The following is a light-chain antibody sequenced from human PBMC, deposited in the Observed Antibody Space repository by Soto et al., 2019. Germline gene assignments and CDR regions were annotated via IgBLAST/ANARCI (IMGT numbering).Light chain of an antibody. CDR2: GNS. CDR3: QSYDSSLSGYV. CDR1: RSNIGAGYD. Sequence: QSVLTQPPSLSGAPGQKVTMSGTVSRSNIGAGYDVHWYQQLPGTAPKLLIYGNSNRPSGVPDRFSGSKSGTSASLAITGLQAEDEADYYCQSYDSSLSGYVFGTGTKVTVL. J-gene: IGLJ1*01. V-gene: IGLV1-40*01.